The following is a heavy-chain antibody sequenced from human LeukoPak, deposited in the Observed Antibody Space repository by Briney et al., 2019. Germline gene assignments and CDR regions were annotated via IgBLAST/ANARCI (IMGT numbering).Heavy chain of an antibody. V-gene: IGHV3-30-3*01. J-gene: IGHJ6*02. D-gene: IGHD3-22*01. Sequence: GGSLRLSCAASGFTFSSYAMHWVRQAPGKGLEWVAVISYDGSNKNYADSVKGRFTISRDNSKNTLYLHMNSLRAEDTAVYYCAKDDRDDSSGYYPPTYYYYYGMDVWGQGTTVTVSS. CDR1: GFTFSSYA. CDR2: ISYDGSNK. CDR3: AKDDRDDSSGYYPPTYYYYYGMDV.